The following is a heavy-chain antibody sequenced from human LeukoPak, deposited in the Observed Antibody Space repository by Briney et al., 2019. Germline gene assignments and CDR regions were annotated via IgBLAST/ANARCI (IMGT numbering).Heavy chain of an antibody. Sequence: SETLSLTCAVYGGSFSGYYWSWIRQPPGKGLEWIGEINHSGSTNYNPSLKSRVTISVDTSKNQFSLKLSSVTAADTAAYYCARAARYYYYYMDVWGKGTTVTVSS. D-gene: IGHD6-6*01. CDR3: ARAARYYYYYMDV. J-gene: IGHJ6*03. CDR1: GGSFSGYY. V-gene: IGHV4-34*01. CDR2: INHSGST.